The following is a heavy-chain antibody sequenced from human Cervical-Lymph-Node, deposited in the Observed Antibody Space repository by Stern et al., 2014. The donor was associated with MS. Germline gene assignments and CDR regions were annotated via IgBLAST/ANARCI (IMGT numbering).Heavy chain of an antibody. CDR3: ARVGGSVSTTRLFDY. V-gene: IGHV4-31*03. CDR1: GGSISSGDYY. CDR2: SYYSGYT. Sequence: QLQLQESGPGLVKPSQTLSLTCSVSGGSISSGDYYWGWIRQPPGKGLEWIAYSYYSGYTYYNPSLQSRLTISVDTSKNQFSLKLNSVTAADTAVYYWARVGGSVSTTRLFDYWGQGTLVTVSS. D-gene: IGHD4-17*01. J-gene: IGHJ4*02.